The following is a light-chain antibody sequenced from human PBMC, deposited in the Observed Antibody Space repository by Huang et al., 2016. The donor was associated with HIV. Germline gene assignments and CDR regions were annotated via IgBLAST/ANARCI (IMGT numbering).Light chain of an antibody. CDR3: QQYNKWPPLT. V-gene: IGKV3-15*01. J-gene: IGKJ4*01. CDR1: QSVTSN. Sequence: EIVMTQSPATLSVSTGERATLSCRASQSVTSNLAWYQQKPGQAPRLLVFGVASRATGIPARCSGSGSGTEFTLTISNLQSEDFALYYCQQYNKWPPLTFGGGTKVEIK. CDR2: GVA.